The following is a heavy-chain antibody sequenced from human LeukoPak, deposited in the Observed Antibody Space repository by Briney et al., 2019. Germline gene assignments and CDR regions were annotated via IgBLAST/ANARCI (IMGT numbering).Heavy chain of an antibody. CDR1: GFTFSSFA. Sequence: QTGGSLRLSCAASGFTFSSFAMNWVRQAPGKGLEWVSTMSGDATSTYYADSVKGRFTISRDNSKNTLYLQMNSLRAEDTAVYYCAKRTSGSSWYSSDYWGQGTLVTVSS. CDR2: MSGDATST. D-gene: IGHD6-13*01. V-gene: IGHV3-23*01. J-gene: IGHJ4*02. CDR3: AKRTSGSSWYSSDY.